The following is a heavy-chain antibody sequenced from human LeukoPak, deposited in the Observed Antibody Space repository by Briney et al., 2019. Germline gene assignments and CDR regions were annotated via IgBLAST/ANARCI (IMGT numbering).Heavy chain of an antibody. CDR1: GGSISSSSYY. J-gene: IGHJ5*02. D-gene: IGHD1-1*01. Sequence: PSETLSLTCTVSGGSISSSSYYWGWIRQPPGKGLEWIGNIYYSGSTYYSPSLKSRVTISVDTSKNQFSLKLSSVTAADTAVYYCARPVPSRLGWFDPWGQGTLVTVSS. CDR3: ARPVPSRLGWFDP. V-gene: IGHV4-39*01. CDR2: IYYSGST.